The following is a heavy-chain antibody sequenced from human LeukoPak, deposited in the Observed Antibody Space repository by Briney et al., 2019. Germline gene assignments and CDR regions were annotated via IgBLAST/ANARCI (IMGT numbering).Heavy chain of an antibody. J-gene: IGHJ4*02. D-gene: IGHD6-19*01. CDR1: GYSFTSCW. CDR2: IYPGDSDT. V-gene: IGHV5-51*01. CDR3: ARLSSSGWRGFDY. Sequence: GESLKISCKGSGYSFTSCWIGWVRQMPGKGLECMGIIYPGDSDTRYSLSFQGQVTISADKSISTAYLQWSSLKASDTAMYYCARLSSSGWRGFDYWGQGTLVTVSS.